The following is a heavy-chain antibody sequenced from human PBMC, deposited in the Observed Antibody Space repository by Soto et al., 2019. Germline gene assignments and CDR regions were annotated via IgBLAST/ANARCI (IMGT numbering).Heavy chain of an antibody. J-gene: IGHJ6*02. CDR3: ARARIAARYYYYGMDV. V-gene: IGHV1-2*02. CDR1: GYTFTGYY. CDR2: INPNSGGT. Sequence: ASVKFSCKASGYTFTGYYMHWVRQAPGQGLEWMGWINPNSGGTNYAQKFQGRVTMTRDTSISTAYMEPSRLRSDDTAVYYCARARIAARYYYYGMDVWGQGTTVTVSS. D-gene: IGHD6-6*01.